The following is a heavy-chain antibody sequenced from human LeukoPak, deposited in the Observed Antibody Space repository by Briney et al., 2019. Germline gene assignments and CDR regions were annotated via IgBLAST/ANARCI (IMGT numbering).Heavy chain of an antibody. V-gene: IGHV3-74*01. CDR2: IYVDGRTT. J-gene: IGHJ5*02. Sequence: GGSLRLSCVASGFTLSNYWMHWVRQPPGKGLVWVSRIYVDGRTTNYADSVKGRFTISRDNAKNTVYLEMNSLSVEDTATYYCIRDFRSADLWGQGTLVTVTS. CDR3: IRDFRSADL. CDR1: GFTLSNYW.